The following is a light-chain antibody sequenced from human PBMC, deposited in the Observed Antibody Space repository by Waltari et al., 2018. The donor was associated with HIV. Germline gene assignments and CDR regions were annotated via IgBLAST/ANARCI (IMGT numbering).Light chain of an antibody. CDR3: QSYDTNRQWV. CDR1: SGSLARNF. Sequence: FMLTQPHSVSESPGKTVTISCTRSSGSLARNFVQWYQQRPGSYPTTVIYESHHRPSGVPDRFSGSIDRSSNSAALTISGLKTEDEADYYCQSYDTNRQWVFGGGTKLTVL. CDR2: ESH. V-gene: IGLV6-57*01. J-gene: IGLJ3*02.